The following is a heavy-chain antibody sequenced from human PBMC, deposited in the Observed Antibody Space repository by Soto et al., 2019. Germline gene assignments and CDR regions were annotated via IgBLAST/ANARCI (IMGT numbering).Heavy chain of an antibody. CDR1: GGSFSGYY. CDR3: ARGSPRDIVVVVAATAYYDY. CDR2: INHSGST. J-gene: IGHJ4*02. Sequence: PSETLSLTCAVYGGSFSGYYWSWIRQPPGKGLGWIGEINHSGSTNYNPSLKSRVAISVDTSKNQFSLKLSSVTAADTAVYYCARGSPRDIVVVVAATAYYDYWGQGTLVTVSS. D-gene: IGHD2-15*01. V-gene: IGHV4-34*01.